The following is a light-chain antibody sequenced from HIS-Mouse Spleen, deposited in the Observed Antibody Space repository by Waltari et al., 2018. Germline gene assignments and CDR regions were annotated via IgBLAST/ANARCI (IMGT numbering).Light chain of an antibody. CDR1: QSVSSSY. CDR3: QQYNSYSRT. Sequence: EIVLTQSPGTLSLSPGERATLSCRASQSVSSSYLAWYQQKPGQAPRLLIYKASSLESGVPSRFSGSGSGTEFTLTISSLQPDDFATYYCQQYNSYSRTFGQGTKVEIK. CDR2: KAS. J-gene: IGKJ1*01. V-gene: IGKV3-20*01.